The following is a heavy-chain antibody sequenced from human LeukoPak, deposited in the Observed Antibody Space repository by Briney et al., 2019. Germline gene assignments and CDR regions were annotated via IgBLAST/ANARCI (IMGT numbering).Heavy chain of an antibody. CDR1: KFTFDTYT. Sequence: GGSLRLSCAASKFTFDTYTMNWVRQAPGKGLEWVSSITGSGTYIYYIDSVKGRFTISRDNAKNSLYLQMNSLRAEDTAIYYCTRVGYIDEGIDYWGQGTLVTVSS. D-gene: IGHD5-24*01. CDR3: TRVGYIDEGIDY. J-gene: IGHJ4*02. V-gene: IGHV3-21*06. CDR2: ITGSGTYI.